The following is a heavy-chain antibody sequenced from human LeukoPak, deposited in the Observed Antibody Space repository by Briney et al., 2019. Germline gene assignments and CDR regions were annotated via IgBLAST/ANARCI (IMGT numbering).Heavy chain of an antibody. CDR2: IYYSGST. CDR3: ARREVAEPHNFDY. D-gene: IGHD2-15*01. Sequence: SSETLSLTCTVSGGSISSSSYYWGWIRQPPGKGLEWIGSIYYSGSTYYSPSLKSRVTISVDTSKNQFSLKLSSVTAADTAVYYCARREVAEPHNFDYWGQGTLVTVSS. V-gene: IGHV4-39*01. CDR1: GGSISSSSYY. J-gene: IGHJ4*02.